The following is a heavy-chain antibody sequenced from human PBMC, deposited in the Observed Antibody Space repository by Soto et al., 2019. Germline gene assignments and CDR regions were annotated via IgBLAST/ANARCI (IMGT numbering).Heavy chain of an antibody. CDR1: GYTFTSYG. V-gene: IGHV1-18*01. D-gene: IGHD4-17*01. Sequence: ASVKVSCKASGYTFTSYGISWVRQAPGQGLEWMGWISAYNGNTNYAQKLQGRVTMTTDTSTSTAYMELRSLISDDTAVYYCARDQDYGNWFDPWGQGTLVTVSS. CDR2: ISAYNGNT. J-gene: IGHJ5*02. CDR3: ARDQDYGNWFDP.